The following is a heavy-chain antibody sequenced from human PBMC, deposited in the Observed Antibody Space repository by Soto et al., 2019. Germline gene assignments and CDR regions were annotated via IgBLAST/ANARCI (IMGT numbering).Heavy chain of an antibody. D-gene: IGHD3-16*01. CDR1: GFSLSTSGVG. V-gene: IGHV2-5*02. J-gene: IGHJ4*02. CDR2: IYWDDYK. Sequence: QITLKESGPALVKPTQTLTLTCTFSGFSLSTSGVGVGWIRQPPGEALEWLALIYWDDYKHFSPSLESRLTLTKDTSKNQVVLTMTNMDPVDTATYYCGHKGGGDRILDYWGQGTLVTVSS. CDR3: GHKGGGDRILDY.